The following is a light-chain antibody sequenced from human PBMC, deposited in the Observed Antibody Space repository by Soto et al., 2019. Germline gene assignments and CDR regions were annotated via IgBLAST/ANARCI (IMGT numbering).Light chain of an antibody. CDR1: QDITNC. V-gene: IGKV1-33*01. Sequence: DIQMTQSPSSLSASGGVKFTITCQASQDITNCLNWYHQKPGKAPKLLISDASNLETGVPSRFSGSGSGRHFTFTITSLQPEDIGTYYCQQYEFLPVTFGRGTKVDIK. J-gene: IGKJ2*01. CDR2: DAS. CDR3: QQYEFLPVT.